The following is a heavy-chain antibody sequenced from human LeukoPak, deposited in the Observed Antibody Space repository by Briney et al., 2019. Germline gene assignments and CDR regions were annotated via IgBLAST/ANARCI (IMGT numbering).Heavy chain of an antibody. Sequence: GGSLRLSCAASGLTFSSYAMSWVRQAPGKGLEWVSGISGSGDSTYYADSVKGRFTISRDNFKNTLYLQMNSLRADDTAAYYCAKALYYDFWSGHTLDYWGQGTLVTVSS. CDR1: GLTFSSYA. CDR2: ISGSGDST. D-gene: IGHD3-3*01. V-gene: IGHV3-23*01. CDR3: AKALYYDFWSGHTLDY. J-gene: IGHJ4*02.